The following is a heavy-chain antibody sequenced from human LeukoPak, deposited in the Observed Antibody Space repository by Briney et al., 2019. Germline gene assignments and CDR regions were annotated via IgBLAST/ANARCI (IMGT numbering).Heavy chain of an antibody. Sequence: SETLSLTCTVSGGSISSYYWSWIRQPPGKGLEWIGYIYYSGSTNYNPSLKSRVTISVDTSKNQFSLKLSSVTAADTAVYYCARANYYDSSGYYQYYYYYYYMDVWGKGTTVTVSS. J-gene: IGHJ6*03. CDR1: GGSISSYY. D-gene: IGHD3-22*01. V-gene: IGHV4-59*01. CDR2: IYYSGST. CDR3: ARANYYDSSGYYQYYYYYYYMDV.